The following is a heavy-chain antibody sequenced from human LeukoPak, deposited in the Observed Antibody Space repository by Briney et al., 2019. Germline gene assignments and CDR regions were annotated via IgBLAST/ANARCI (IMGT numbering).Heavy chain of an antibody. CDR1: GGSITSSSYY. CDR3: ARSARVAARPQNFDY. D-gene: IGHD6-6*01. CDR2: IYNGEST. J-gene: IGHJ4*02. V-gene: IGHV4-39*01. Sequence: SXTLSLTCTVSGGSITSSSYYWGWIRQPPGKGLEWIGNIYNGESTYYNPSLKSRLTISVDTSKNQFSLKLRSVTAADTAVYFCARSARVAARPQNFDYWGQGTLVPVSS.